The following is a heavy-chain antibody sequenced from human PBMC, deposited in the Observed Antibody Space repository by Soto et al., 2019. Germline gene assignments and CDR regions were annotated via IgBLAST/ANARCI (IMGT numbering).Heavy chain of an antibody. D-gene: IGHD3-9*01. CDR3: ARVFYFEIPAYYEFGMVV. Sequence: ASVKVSCKGSGYTFTSYGISWVLQAPGEGLEWMGWISAYNGNTNYAQKLQGRVTMTTDTSTSTAYMELGSLRSDDTAVYYCARVFYFEIPAYYEFGMVVLHQAITVTVS. CDR2: ISAYNGNT. CDR1: GYTFTSYG. J-gene: IGHJ6*02. V-gene: IGHV1-18*01.